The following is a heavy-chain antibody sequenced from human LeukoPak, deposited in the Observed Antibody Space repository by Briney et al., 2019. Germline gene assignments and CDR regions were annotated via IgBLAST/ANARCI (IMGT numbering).Heavy chain of an antibody. Sequence: SETLSLTCTVGGGSLSGHYWGWIRQPPGKGLELVGHIYYTGTTFYNPSLNSRVTITLDTSRNQFSLRLTSVIAADTAVYYCARFPWGCSTASCYLTNWGQGALVTVSS. CDR3: ARFPWGCSTASCYLTN. CDR1: GGSLSGHY. D-gene: IGHD2-2*01. CDR2: IYYTGTT. V-gene: IGHV4-59*11. J-gene: IGHJ4*02.